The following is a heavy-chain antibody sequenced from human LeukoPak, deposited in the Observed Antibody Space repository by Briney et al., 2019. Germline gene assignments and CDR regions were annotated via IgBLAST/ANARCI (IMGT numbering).Heavy chain of an antibody. V-gene: IGHV3-23*01. CDR1: GFTFSNYA. J-gene: IGHJ5*02. D-gene: IGHD6-13*01. CDR2: ISGSGGST. CDR3: AKRGIAAAGDYNWFDP. Sequence: GGSLRLSCAASGFTFSNYAMSWVRQAPGKGLEWVSAISGSGGSTYYADSVKGRFTISRDNSKNTLYLQMNSLRAEDTAVYYCAKRGIAAAGDYNWFDPWGQGTLVTVSS.